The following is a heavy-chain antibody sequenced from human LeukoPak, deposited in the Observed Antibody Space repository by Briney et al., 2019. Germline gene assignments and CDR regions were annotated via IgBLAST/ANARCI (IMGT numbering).Heavy chain of an antibody. D-gene: IGHD2-15*01. J-gene: IGHJ4*02. CDR2: IYYSGST. CDR3: ARKLGGGNFDY. V-gene: IGHV4-59*01. Sequence: PSETLSLTCTVSGGSISSYYWRWIRQPPGKGLEWVGYIYYSGSTNYNPSLKSRVIITVDTTKNQFSLKLSSVTAADTAVYYCARKLGGGNFDYWGQGTLVTVSS. CDR1: GGSISSYY.